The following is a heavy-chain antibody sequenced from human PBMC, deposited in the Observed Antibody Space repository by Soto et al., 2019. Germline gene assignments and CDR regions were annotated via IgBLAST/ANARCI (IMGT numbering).Heavy chain of an antibody. CDR1: GFTFSSYA. CDR3: AKAPIGYYDSSGYYSNWFDP. J-gene: IGHJ5*02. V-gene: IGHV3-23*01. Sequence: PGGSLRLSCAASGFTFSSYAMSWVRQAPGKGLEWVSAISGSGGTTYYADSVKGRFTISRDNSKNTLYLQMNSLRAEDTAVYYCAKAPIGYYDSSGYYSNWFDPWGQGTLVTVSS. D-gene: IGHD3-22*01. CDR2: ISGSGGTT.